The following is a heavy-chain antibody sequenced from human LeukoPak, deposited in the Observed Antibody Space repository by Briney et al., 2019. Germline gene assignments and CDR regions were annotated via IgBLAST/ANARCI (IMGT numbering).Heavy chain of an antibody. D-gene: IGHD1-26*01. J-gene: IGHJ4*02. Sequence: SETLSLTCAVYGGSFSGYYWSWIRQPPGKGLEWIGEINHSGSTNYNPSLKSRVTISVDTSKNQFSLKLSSVTAADTAVYYCATTVGYSGNYIFDYWGQGILVTVSS. CDR1: GGSFSGYY. CDR2: INHSGST. CDR3: ATTVGYSGNYIFDY. V-gene: IGHV4-34*01.